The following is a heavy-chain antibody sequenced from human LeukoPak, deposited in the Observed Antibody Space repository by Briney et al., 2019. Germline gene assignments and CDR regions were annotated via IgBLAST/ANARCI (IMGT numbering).Heavy chain of an antibody. CDR1: GLTFSSYG. J-gene: IGHJ4*02. CDR2: IRYYGRNK. Sequence: GGSLRLSRAASGLTFSSYGMHWVRRAPGKGGEGGAVIRYYGRNKFYADSLKGRFNIPRDNSKNTLYLQMNSLRAEDTAVYYCARDDGNYYDSSVFDYWGQGPLVTVSS. D-gene: IGHD3-22*01. CDR3: ARDDGNYYDSSVFDY. V-gene: IGHV3-30*02.